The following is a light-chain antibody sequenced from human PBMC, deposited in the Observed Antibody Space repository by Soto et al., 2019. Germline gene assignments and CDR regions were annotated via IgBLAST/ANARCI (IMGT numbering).Light chain of an antibody. CDR1: SGHSSYI. Sequence: QSVLTQSSSASASLGSSVKLTCTLSSGHSSYIVAWHQQQPGKAPRYLMKVEGSGTYNKGSGVPYRFSGSSSGADRYLTISNLQSEDEADYYCETWNSNTRVFGGGTKVTVL. CDR3: ETWNSNTRV. CDR2: VEGSGTY. J-gene: IGLJ3*02. V-gene: IGLV4-60*03.